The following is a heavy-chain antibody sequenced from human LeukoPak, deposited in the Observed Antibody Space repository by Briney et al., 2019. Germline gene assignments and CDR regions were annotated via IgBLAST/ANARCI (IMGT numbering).Heavy chain of an antibody. V-gene: IGHV3-48*01. J-gene: IGHJ5*02. Sequence: GGSLRLSCAASGFTFSSYWMSWVRQAPGKGLEWVSYISSSSSTIYYADSVKGRFTISRDNAKNSLYLQMNSLRAEDTAVYYCAGGNWFDPWGQGTLVTVSS. CDR1: GFTFSSYW. CDR2: ISSSSSTI. D-gene: IGHD3-16*01. CDR3: AGGNWFDP.